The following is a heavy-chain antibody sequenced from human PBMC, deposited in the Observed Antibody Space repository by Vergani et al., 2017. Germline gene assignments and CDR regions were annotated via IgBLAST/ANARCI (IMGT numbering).Heavy chain of an antibody. V-gene: IGHV4-34*01. J-gene: IGHJ4*02. D-gene: IGHD1-26*01. CDR1: GGSFSGYY. CDR3: ARDQGRYFDYFDY. Sequence: QVQLQQWGAGLLKPSETLSLTCAVYGGSFSGYYWSWIRQPPGKGLEWIGEINHSGSTNYNPSLKSRVTISVDTSKNQFSLKLSSVTAADTAVYYCARDQGRYFDYFDYWGQGTLVTVSS. CDR2: INHSGST.